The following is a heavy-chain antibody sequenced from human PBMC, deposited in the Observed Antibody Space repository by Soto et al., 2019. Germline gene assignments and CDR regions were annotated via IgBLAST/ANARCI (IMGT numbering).Heavy chain of an antibody. CDR2: IKSKTDGGTT. J-gene: IGHJ6*03. CDR3: TTDREDREADYYMDV. CDR1: GFIFNNAW. Sequence: GGSLRLSCAASGFIFNNAWMSWVRQAPGKGLEWVGRIKSKTDGGTTDYTAPVKGRFTISRDDSNITLYLQMNSLKIEDTAVYYCTTDREDREADYYMDVWGKGTTVTVSS. D-gene: IGHD1-26*01. V-gene: IGHV3-15*01.